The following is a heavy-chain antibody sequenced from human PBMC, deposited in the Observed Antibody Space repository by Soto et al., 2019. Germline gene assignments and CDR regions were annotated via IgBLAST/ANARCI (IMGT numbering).Heavy chain of an antibody. V-gene: IGHV3-30*18. D-gene: IGHD5-12*01. CDR2: ISYDGSNK. CDR1: GFTFSSYG. CDR3: AKDNIVATLDY. J-gene: IGHJ4*02. Sequence: VQLVESGGGVVQPGRSLRLSCAASGFTFSSYGMHWVRQAPGKGLEWVAVISYDGSNKYYADSVKGRFTISRDNSKNTLYLQMNSLRAEDTAVYYCAKDNIVATLDYWGQGTLVTVSS.